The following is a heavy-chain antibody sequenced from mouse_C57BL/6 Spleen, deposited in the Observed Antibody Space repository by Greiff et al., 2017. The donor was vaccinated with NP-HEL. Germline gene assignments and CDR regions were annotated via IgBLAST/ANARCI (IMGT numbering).Heavy chain of an antibody. CDR2: ISYDGSN. CDR3: ARRWVYYGYDGYAMDY. J-gene: IGHJ4*01. CDR1: GYSITSGYY. V-gene: IGHV3-6*01. D-gene: IGHD2-2*01. Sequence: DVQLQESGPGLVKPSQSLSLTCSVTGYSITSGYYWNWIRQFPGNKLEWMGYISYDGSNNYNPSLKNRISITRDTSKNQFFLKLNSVTTEDTATYYCARRWVYYGYDGYAMDYWGQGTSVTVSS.